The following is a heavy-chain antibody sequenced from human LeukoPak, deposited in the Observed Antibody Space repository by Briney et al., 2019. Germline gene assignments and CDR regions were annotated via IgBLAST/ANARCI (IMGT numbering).Heavy chain of an antibody. CDR2: IYYSGST. J-gene: IGHJ4*02. CDR3: ARDRSSGWYEAYFDY. V-gene: IGHV4-59*01. D-gene: IGHD6-19*01. CDR1: GGSISSYY. Sequence: SETLSLTCTVSGGSISSYYWSWIRQPPGKGLEWIGYIYYSGSTNYNPSLKSRVTISVDTSKNQFSLKLSSVTAADTAVYYCARDRSSGWYEAYFDYWGQGTLVTVSS.